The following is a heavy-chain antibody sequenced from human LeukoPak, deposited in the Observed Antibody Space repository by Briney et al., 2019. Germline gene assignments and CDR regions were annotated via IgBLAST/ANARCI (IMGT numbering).Heavy chain of an antibody. D-gene: IGHD3-22*01. CDR1: GFTFSSNW. CDR3: AKTYYYDSSGYSDY. J-gene: IGHJ4*02. CDR2: IKQDGSEK. Sequence: PGGSLRLSSAASGFTFSSNWMSWVRQAPGKGLEWVANIKQDGSEKYYVDSVEGRFTISRDNAKNSLYLQMNSLRAEDTAVYYCAKTYYYDSSGYSDYWGQGTLVTVSS. V-gene: IGHV3-7*02.